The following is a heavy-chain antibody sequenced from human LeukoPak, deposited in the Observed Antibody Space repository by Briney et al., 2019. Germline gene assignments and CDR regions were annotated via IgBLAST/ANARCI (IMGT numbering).Heavy chain of an antibody. CDR1: KFTFSNYE. Sequence: PGGSLGLSCAASKFTFSNYEMNWVRQAPGKGLQWVSYISTSGDTTFYADSVKGRFTISRDNANNSLYIQMNSLRAEDTALYFCARIIPKGPVTHDYWGQGTLVTVSS. V-gene: IGHV3-48*03. CDR2: ISTSGDTT. CDR3: ARIIPKGPVTHDY. J-gene: IGHJ4*02. D-gene: IGHD2-21*02.